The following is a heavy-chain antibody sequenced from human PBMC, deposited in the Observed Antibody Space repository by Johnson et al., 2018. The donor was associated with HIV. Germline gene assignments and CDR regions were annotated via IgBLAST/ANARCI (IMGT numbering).Heavy chain of an antibody. CDR3: TTRLDIRPYWGNYDFDI. CDR2: IKREVDGGTT. V-gene: IGHV3-15*01. D-gene: IGHD2-2*03. J-gene: IGHJ3*02. Sequence: VQLVESGGGVVRPGGALRLSCAASGFTFDDYGMSWVRQAPGKGLEWVGHIKREVDGGTTDYTAPGKGRFTILRDDSKNILYLQMNNLKAEDTALYYCTTRLDIRPYWGNYDFDICSQWTMFTVSS. CDR1: GFTFDDYG.